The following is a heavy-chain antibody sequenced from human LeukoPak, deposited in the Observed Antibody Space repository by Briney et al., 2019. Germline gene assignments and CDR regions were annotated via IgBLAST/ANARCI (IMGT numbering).Heavy chain of an antibody. CDR2: FYYSGNT. Sequence: PSETLSLTCIVSGDSISSYYWSWIRQSPGRGLECIGYFYYSGNTNYSPSLKSRVTMSVDMSKNQFSLKLSSVTAADTAVYYCAGSKYNYGYGTSAYWGQGTLVIVSS. J-gene: IGHJ4*02. CDR3: AGSKYNYGYGTSAY. D-gene: IGHD5-18*01. V-gene: IGHV4-59*08. CDR1: GDSISSYY.